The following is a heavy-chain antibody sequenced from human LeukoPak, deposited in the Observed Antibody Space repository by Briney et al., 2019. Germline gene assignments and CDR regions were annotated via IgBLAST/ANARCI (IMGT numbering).Heavy chain of an antibody. CDR1: GFTFSSYS. CDR3: ARLRDDFWSGYYARYFDY. V-gene: IGHV3-21*01. J-gene: IGHJ4*02. CDR2: ISSSSSYI. Sequence: GGSLRLSCAASGFTFSSYSMNWVRQAPGKGLEWVSSISSSSSYIYYADSVKGRFTISRDNAKNSLYLQMNSLRAEDTAVYYCARLRDDFWSGYYARYFDYWGQGTLVTVSS. D-gene: IGHD3-3*01.